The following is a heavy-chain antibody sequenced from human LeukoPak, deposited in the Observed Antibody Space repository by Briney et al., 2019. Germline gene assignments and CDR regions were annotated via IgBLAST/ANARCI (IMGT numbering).Heavy chain of an antibody. CDR3: ARGVTMVRADY. D-gene: IGHD3-10*01. CDR1: GGTISSSSYY. Sequence: SETLSLTCTVSGGTISSSSYYWGWIRQPPGKGLEWIGSIYYSGSTYYNPSLKSRVTISVDTSKNQFSLKLSSVTAADTAVYYCARGVTMVRADYWGQGTLVTVSS. V-gene: IGHV4-39*01. J-gene: IGHJ4*02. CDR2: IYYSGST.